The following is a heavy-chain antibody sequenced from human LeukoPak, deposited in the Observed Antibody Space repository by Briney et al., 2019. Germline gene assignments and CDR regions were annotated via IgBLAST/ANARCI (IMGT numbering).Heavy chain of an antibody. Sequence: PGGSLRLSCAASGFTVSSTYMTWVRQAPGKGLEWVSLIYSGGSTYYADFVKGRFTISRDNSKNTLYLQMNSLRAEDTAVYYCAREVPRGTYYIDYWGQGTLVTVSS. D-gene: IGHD5-24*01. CDR1: GFTVSSTY. CDR3: AREVPRGTYYIDY. CDR2: IYSGGST. V-gene: IGHV3-53*01. J-gene: IGHJ4*02.